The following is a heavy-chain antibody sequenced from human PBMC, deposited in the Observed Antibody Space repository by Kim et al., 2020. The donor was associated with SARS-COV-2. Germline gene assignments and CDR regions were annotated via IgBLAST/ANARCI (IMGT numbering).Heavy chain of an antibody. Sequence: ASVKVSCKASGYTFTNYGINWVRQAPRQGLEWMGWIRTYNGHTNYAQDFQGRVTLNADTSTSTVYMDLRGLKTDDTAVYYCMRVTGAAYHYYFVDVWGKGTGVRVS. CDR2: IRTYNGHT. D-gene: IGHD6-13*01. CDR3: MRVTGAAYHYYFVDV. V-gene: IGHV1-18*01. J-gene: IGHJ6*03. CDR1: GYTFTNYG.